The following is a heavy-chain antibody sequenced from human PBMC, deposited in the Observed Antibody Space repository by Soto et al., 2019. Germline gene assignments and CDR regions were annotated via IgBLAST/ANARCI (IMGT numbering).Heavy chain of an antibody. J-gene: IGHJ4*02. Sequence: QLKLQESGPGRVKPSETLSLTCTVSGGSISSYSGSWIRQPPGKGLEWIGYIYYSGSTNYNPSLKSRVTISVDTSKNQFSLKLSSVTAADTAVYYCARRYGYSFDYWGQGTLVTVSS. D-gene: IGHD1-1*01. CDR1: GGSISSYS. V-gene: IGHV4-59*08. CDR3: ARRYGYSFDY. CDR2: IYYSGST.